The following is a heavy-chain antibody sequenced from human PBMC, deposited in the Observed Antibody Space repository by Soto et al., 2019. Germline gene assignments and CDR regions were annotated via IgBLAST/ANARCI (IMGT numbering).Heavy chain of an antibody. V-gene: IGHV3-7*01. Sequence: PGGSLRLSCVASGFTFSNYRMTWVRQAPGKGLEWVANINQDGSERTHVDSVKGRFTVSRDNAKNSLYLEMNRLRAEDTAVYYCARGDIVVVVAAGGMDVWGQGTTVTVSS. J-gene: IGHJ6*02. CDR3: ARGDIVVVVAAGGMDV. D-gene: IGHD2-15*01. CDR1: GFTFSNYR. CDR2: INQDGSER.